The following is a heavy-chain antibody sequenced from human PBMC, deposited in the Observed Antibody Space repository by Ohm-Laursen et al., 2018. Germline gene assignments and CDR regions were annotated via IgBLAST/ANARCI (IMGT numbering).Heavy chain of an antibody. Sequence: TLSLTCTVSGGSTSSSSYYWGWIRQPPGKGLEWIGSMYYSGSTYYNPSLKSRVTISVDTSKNQFSLKLSSVTAADTAVYYCARLLSGNNWFDPWGQGTLITVSS. CDR3: ARLLSGNNWFDP. V-gene: IGHV4-39*01. J-gene: IGHJ5*02. D-gene: IGHD2-15*01. CDR2: MYYSGST. CDR1: GGSTSSSSYY.